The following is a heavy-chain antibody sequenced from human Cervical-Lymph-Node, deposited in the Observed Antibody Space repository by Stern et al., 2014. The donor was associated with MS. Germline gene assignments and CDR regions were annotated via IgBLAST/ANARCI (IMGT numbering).Heavy chain of an antibody. CDR3: AREVAGHRLGMMDV. V-gene: IGHV1-46*01. Sequence: VQLVQSGAEVKTPGASVKLSCKASGYPFISYYMHWVRQAPGQGLEWLGIINPSGGSTSYAQKFQGRVTMTRDTSTSTVYMELSSLRSEDTAVYYCAREVAGHRLGMMDVWGQGTSVTVSS. D-gene: IGHD6-19*01. CDR1: GYPFISYY. J-gene: IGHJ6*02. CDR2: INPSGGST.